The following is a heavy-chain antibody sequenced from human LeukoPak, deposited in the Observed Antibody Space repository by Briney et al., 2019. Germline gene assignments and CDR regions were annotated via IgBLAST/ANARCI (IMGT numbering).Heavy chain of an antibody. D-gene: IGHD6-19*01. Sequence: SETLSLTCTVSGGSISSGSYYWSWIRQPAGKGLEWIGRIYTSGSTNYNPSLKSRVTISVDTSKNQFSLKLSSVTAADTAVYYCASTKQWLAFDIWGQGTVVTVSS. CDR2: IYTSGST. CDR1: GGSISSGSYY. J-gene: IGHJ3*02. CDR3: ASTKQWLAFDI. V-gene: IGHV4-61*02.